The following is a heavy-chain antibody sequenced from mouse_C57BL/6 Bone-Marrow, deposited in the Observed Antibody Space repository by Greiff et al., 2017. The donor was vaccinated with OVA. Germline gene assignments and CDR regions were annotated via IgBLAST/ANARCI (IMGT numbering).Heavy chain of an antibody. J-gene: IGHJ2*01. CDR2: IFPGSGST. Sequence: LVESGPELVKPGASVKISCKASGYTFTDYYINWVKQRPGQGLEWIGWIFPGSGSTYYNEKFKGKATLTVDKSSSTAYMLLSSLTSEDSAVYFCARRSTMVTTGGTYFDYWGQGTTLTVSS. CDR3: ARRSTMVTTGGTYFDY. D-gene: IGHD2-2*01. V-gene: IGHV1-75*01. CDR1: GYTFTDYY.